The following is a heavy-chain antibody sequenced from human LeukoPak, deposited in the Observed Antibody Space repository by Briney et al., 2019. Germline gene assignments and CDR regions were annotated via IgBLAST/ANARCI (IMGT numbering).Heavy chain of an antibody. Sequence: GGSLRLSCAASGFTFSSYAMSWVRQAPGKGLEWVSAISGSGGSTYYADSVTGRFTISRDNSRNTLFLEMNSLRPEDTAIYYCTRQYNKGLDYWGQGTLVTVSS. J-gene: IGHJ4*02. CDR3: TRQYNKGLDY. CDR1: GFTFSSYA. V-gene: IGHV3-23*01. CDR2: ISGSGGST. D-gene: IGHD1-14*01.